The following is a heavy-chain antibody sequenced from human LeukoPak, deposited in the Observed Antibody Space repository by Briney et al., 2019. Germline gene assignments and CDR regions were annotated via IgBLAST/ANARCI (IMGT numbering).Heavy chain of an antibody. CDR3: AKEGPGMIVAN. J-gene: IGHJ4*02. V-gene: IGHV3-30*02. D-gene: IGHD3-22*01. Sequence: GGSLRLSCAASGFTFSSYEMNWVRQAPGKGLEWVSFIRYVGSNKYYADSVKGRFTISRDNSKNTLYLQMNSLRAEDTAVYYCAKEGPGMIVANWGQGTLVTVSS. CDR1: GFTFSSYE. CDR2: IRYVGSNK.